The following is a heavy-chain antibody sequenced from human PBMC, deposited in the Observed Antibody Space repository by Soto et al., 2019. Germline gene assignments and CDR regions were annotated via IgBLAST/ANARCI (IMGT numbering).Heavy chain of an antibody. D-gene: IGHD6-13*01. Sequence: ASVKVSCKASGYTFTSYGISWVRQAPGQGLEWMGWISAYNGNTNYAQKLQGRVTMTTDTSTSTAYTELRSLRSDDTAVYYCAGGWVAAAGTYNWFDPWGQGTLVTVSS. CDR1: GYTFTSYG. V-gene: IGHV1-18*01. J-gene: IGHJ5*02. CDR3: AGGWVAAAGTYNWFDP. CDR2: ISAYNGNT.